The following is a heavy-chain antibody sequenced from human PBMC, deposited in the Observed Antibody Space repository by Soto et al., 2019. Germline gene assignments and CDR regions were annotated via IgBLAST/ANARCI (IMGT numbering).Heavy chain of an antibody. CDR1: VFTFSDYF. Sequence: QVQLVESGGGVVKPAGSLRLSCAASVFTFSDYFMSWIRQAPGKGLEWVSFISGSSDNIKYADSVKGRFTISRDNAKNSLYLQMNSLRAEDTAVYYCVRDSARIVVVPRVDGDNWFDPWGQGTLVTVSS. CDR2: ISGSSDNI. J-gene: IGHJ5*02. V-gene: IGHV3-11*06. D-gene: IGHD2-2*01. CDR3: VRDSARIVVVPRVDGDNWFDP.